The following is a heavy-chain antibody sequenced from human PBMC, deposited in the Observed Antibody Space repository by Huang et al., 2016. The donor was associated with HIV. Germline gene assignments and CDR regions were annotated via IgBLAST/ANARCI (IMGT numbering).Heavy chain of an antibody. CDR1: GFIFNDFA. D-gene: IGHD4-17*01. CDR2: VRSKACGGAS. V-gene: IGHV3-49*03. Sequence: QLVESGGDSVQSGRSLRLSCRGSGFIFNDFAINWFSQSPGKGLEGIGFVRSKACGGASKSAPSVKDRFTVSRDEAKNVAFLQMDNLQVDDTAIYYCSPSGDDYFYFYMDVWGNGTTVIVS. CDR3: SPSGDDYFYFYMDV. J-gene: IGHJ6*03.